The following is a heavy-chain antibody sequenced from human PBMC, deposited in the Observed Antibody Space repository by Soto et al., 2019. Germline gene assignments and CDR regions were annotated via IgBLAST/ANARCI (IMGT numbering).Heavy chain of an antibody. V-gene: IGHV1-18*01. CDR2: ISGYNGNT. Sequence: ASVKVSCKASGYTLISYASSWVRQAPGQGLEWMGWISGYNGNTNYAQKFQGRVTMTTDTSTSTAYMELRSLRSDDTAVYYCVRDQAVWTVNYPFFDHWGHGTLVTSSS. D-gene: IGHD3-9*01. CDR1: GYTLISYA. CDR3: VRDQAVWTVNYPFFDH. J-gene: IGHJ4*01.